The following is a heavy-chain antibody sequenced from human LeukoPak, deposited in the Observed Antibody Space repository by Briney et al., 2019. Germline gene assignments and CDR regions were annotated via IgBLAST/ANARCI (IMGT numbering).Heavy chain of an antibody. Sequence: GGSLRLSCAASGFTVSSNYMTWVRQTPGKGLEWVSVIYSGGSTYYADSVKGRFTISGDNSKNTLYLQMNSLRAEDTAVYYCAREEVTTGAFDIWGQGTMVTVSS. CDR2: IYSGGST. CDR1: GFTVSSNY. CDR3: AREEVTTGAFDI. J-gene: IGHJ3*02. D-gene: IGHD2-21*02. V-gene: IGHV3-66*01.